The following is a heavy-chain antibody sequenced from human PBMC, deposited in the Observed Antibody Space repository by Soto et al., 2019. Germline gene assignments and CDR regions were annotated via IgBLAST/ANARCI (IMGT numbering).Heavy chain of an antibody. CDR1: GFTFSSYS. CDR2: ISSSSSTI. V-gene: IGHV3-48*01. D-gene: IGHD5-18*01. J-gene: IGHJ4*02. Sequence: PGGSLRLSCAASGFTFSSYSMNWVREAPGKGLEWVSYISSSSSTIYYADSVKGRFIISRDNAKNSLYLQMNSLRAEDTAVYYCARDSGYSYGPFDYWGQGTLVTVSS. CDR3: ARDSGYSYGPFDY.